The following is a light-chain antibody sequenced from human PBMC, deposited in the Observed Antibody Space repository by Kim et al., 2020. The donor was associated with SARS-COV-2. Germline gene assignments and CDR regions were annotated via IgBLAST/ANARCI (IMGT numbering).Light chain of an antibody. J-gene: IGLJ3*02. CDR1: SLRSYF. V-gene: IGLV3-19*01. CDR3: NSRDSSGNHWV. Sequence: LGKTVRRTCQGDSLRSYFASWYQQKPGQAPVLVIYGKNNRPSGIPDRFSGSSSGNTASLTITGAQAEDEADYYCNSRDSSGNHWVFGGGTQLTVL. CDR2: GKN.